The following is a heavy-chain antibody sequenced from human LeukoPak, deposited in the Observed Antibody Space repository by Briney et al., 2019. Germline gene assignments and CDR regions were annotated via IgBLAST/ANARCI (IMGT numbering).Heavy chain of an antibody. Sequence: GASVKVSCKVSGYTLTELSMHWVRQAPGKGLEWMGGFDPEDGETIYAQKFQGRVTMTEDTSTDTAYMELSSLRSEDTAVYYCATRLPYYYDRSGYRYNYFDYWGQGTLVTVSS. J-gene: IGHJ4*02. CDR2: FDPEDGET. CDR3: ATRLPYYYDRSGYRYNYFDY. CDR1: GYTLTELS. V-gene: IGHV1-24*01. D-gene: IGHD3-22*01.